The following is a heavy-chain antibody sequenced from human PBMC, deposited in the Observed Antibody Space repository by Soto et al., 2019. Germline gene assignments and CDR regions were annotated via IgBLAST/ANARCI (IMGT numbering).Heavy chain of an antibody. CDR2: MNPNSGNT. CDR3: ARARILRYFAWPTQREVWFEA. D-gene: IGHD3-9*01. CDR1: GYTVTSYD. Sequence: GPVNVSCKASGYTVTSYDINWVLQATGQGLEWMGWMNPNSGNTGYAQKFQGRVTMTRNTSISTAYMELSSLRSEDTAVYYCARARILRYFAWPTQREVWFEAWGQGTPVIVS. V-gene: IGHV1-8*01. J-gene: IGHJ5*02.